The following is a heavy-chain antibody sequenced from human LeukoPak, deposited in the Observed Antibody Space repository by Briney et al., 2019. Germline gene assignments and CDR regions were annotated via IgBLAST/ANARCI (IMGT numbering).Heavy chain of an antibody. CDR2: IWYDGSNK. CDR1: GFTFSSYG. D-gene: IGHD3-22*01. CDR3: ARDHQNYDSSGYPQT. Sequence: GGSLRLSCAASGFTFSSYGMHWVRQAPGKGLEWVAVIWYDGSNKYYADSVKGRFTISRDNSKNTLYLQMNSLRAEDTAVYYCARDHQNYDSSGYPQTWGQGTLVTVSS. V-gene: IGHV3-33*01. J-gene: IGHJ5*02.